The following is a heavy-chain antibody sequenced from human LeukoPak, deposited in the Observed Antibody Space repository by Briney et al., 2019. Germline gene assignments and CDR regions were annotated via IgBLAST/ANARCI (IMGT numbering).Heavy chain of an antibody. J-gene: IGHJ4*02. CDR3: AKVRRELLGGFDY. CDR2: ISGSGGST. V-gene: IGHV3-23*01. Sequence: GGSLRLSCAASGFTFSSYAMSWVRQAPGKGLQWVSAISGSGGSTYYADSVKGRFTISRDNSKNTLYLQMNSLRAEDTAVYYCAKVRRELLGGFDYWGQGTLVTVSS. D-gene: IGHD1-26*01. CDR1: GFTFSSYA.